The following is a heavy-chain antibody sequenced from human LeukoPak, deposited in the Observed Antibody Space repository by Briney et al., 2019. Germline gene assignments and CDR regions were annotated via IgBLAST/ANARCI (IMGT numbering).Heavy chain of an antibody. CDR2: IIPIFGTA. D-gene: IGHD1-26*01. V-gene: IGHV1-69*13. CDR3: ARNDKSGSYSV. J-gene: IGHJ4*02. CDR1: GYTFTSYD. Sequence: SVKVSFKASGYTFTSYDINWVRQATGQGLEWMGGIIPIFGTANYAQKFQGRVTITADESTSTAYMELSSLRSEDTAVYYCARNDKSGSYSVWGQGTLVTVSS.